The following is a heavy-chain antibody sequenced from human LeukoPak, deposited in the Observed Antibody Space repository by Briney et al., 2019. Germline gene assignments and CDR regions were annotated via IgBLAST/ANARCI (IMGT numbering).Heavy chain of an antibody. V-gene: IGHV4-59*12. J-gene: IGHJ5*02. CDR2: IHYSGST. Sequence: SETLSLTCTVSGGSISTYYWSWIQQPPGKGLEWIAYIHYSGSTYYNPSLKSRVTISVDTSKNQFSLKLSSVTAADTAVYYCARGKVPEDNWFDPWGQGTLVTVSS. CDR1: GGSISTYY. D-gene: IGHD3-10*01. CDR3: ARGKVPEDNWFDP.